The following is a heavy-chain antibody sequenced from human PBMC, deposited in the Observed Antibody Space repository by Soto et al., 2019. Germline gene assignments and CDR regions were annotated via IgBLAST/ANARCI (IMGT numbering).Heavy chain of an antibody. J-gene: IGHJ6*02. Sequence: ASVKVSCRASGYTFTGYYRHWVRQAPGQGLEWMGWINPNSGGTNYAQKFQGRVTMTRDTSISTAYMELSRLRSDDTAVYYCARGRDYVLRSLGMDGWGRGNTVTVSS. CDR1: GYTFTGYY. CDR3: ARGRDYVLRSLGMDG. V-gene: IGHV1-2*02. D-gene: IGHD3-3*01. CDR2: INPNSGGT.